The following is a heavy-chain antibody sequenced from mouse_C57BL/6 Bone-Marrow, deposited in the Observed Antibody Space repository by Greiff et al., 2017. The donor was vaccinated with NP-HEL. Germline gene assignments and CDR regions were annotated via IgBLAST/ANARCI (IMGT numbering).Heavy chain of an antibody. J-gene: IGHJ1*03. Sequence: VKVVESGGGLVQSGRSLRLSCATSGFTFSDFYMEWVRQAPGKGLEWIAASRNKANDYTTEYSASVKGRFIVSRDTSQSILYLQMNALRAEDTAIYYCARDADGNFDVWGTGTTVTVSS. V-gene: IGHV7-1*01. D-gene: IGHD2-3*01. CDR2: SRNKANDYTT. CDR3: ARDADGNFDV. CDR1: GFTFSDFY.